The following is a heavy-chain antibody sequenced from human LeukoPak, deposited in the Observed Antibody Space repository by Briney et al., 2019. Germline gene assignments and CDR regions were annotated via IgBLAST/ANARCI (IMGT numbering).Heavy chain of an antibody. CDR1: GDSVSSKYAA. CDR3: AREASGSYYTDWFDP. J-gene: IGHJ5*02. CDR2: TYYRSKWYN. D-gene: IGHD1-26*01. Sequence: PSQTLSLTCVISGDSVSSKYAAWNWIRQSPSRGLEWLGRTYYRSKWYNDYAVSVKSRITINPDTSKNQFSLQLNSVTPEDTAVYYCAREASGSYYTDWFDPWGQGTLVTVSS. V-gene: IGHV6-1*01.